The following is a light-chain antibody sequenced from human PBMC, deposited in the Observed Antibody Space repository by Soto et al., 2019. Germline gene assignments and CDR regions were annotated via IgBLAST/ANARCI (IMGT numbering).Light chain of an antibody. Sequence: QSVLTQPPSASGTPGQRVTISCSGSSSNIGSNTVNWYQQHPGTAPKLLIYSNNQRPSGVPDRFSGSKSGTSASLAISGLQPEDEADYYCAAWDDSLNGPVFGGGTKLTVL. V-gene: IGLV1-44*01. CDR2: SNN. J-gene: IGLJ2*01. CDR3: AAWDDSLNGPV. CDR1: SSNIGSNT.